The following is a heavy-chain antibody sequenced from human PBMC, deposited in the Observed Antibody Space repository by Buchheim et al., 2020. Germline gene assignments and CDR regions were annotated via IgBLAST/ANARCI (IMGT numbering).Heavy chain of an antibody. D-gene: IGHD3-10*01. CDR2: IYYSGST. V-gene: IGHV4-31*03. CDR1: GGSISSGGYY. Sequence: QVQLQESGPGLVQPSQTLSLTCTVSGGSISSGGYYWSWIRQPPGKGLEWIGYIYYSGSTYSNPSLKSRVTISVATSNTQFSLKLSSVTAADTAVYYCARETSFRHYMDVWGKGTT. J-gene: IGHJ6*03. CDR3: ARETSFRHYMDV.